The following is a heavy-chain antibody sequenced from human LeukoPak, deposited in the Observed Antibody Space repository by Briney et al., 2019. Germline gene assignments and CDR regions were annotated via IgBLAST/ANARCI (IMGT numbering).Heavy chain of an antibody. CDR1: GYSFTAYY. CDR3: ARGTVGVPIGYYYYMDV. Sequence: GASVKVSCKTSGYSFTAYYIHWIRQAPGQGLEWMGVITPNDGRPTYAQKFQGGLALTMDTSTSTVYMELSSLRSDDTAIYYCARGTVGVPIGYYYYMDVWGKGTTVTVSS. J-gene: IGHJ6*03. D-gene: IGHD1-26*01. V-gene: IGHV1-46*01. CDR2: ITPNDGRP.